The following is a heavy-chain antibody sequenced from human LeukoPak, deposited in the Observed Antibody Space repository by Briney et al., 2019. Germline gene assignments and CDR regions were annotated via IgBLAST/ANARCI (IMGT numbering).Heavy chain of an antibody. CDR2: IRGSGGST. CDR3: AKERSGGSCYGCSWFDP. V-gene: IGHV3-23*01. Sequence: PGGSLRLSCAASGFTFSSYAMSWVRQAPGKGLEWVSAIRGSGGSTYYADSVKGRFTISRDNSKNTLYLQMNSLRAEDTAVYYCAKERSGGSCYGCSWFDPWGQGTLVTVSS. J-gene: IGHJ5*02. CDR1: GFTFSSYA. D-gene: IGHD2-15*01.